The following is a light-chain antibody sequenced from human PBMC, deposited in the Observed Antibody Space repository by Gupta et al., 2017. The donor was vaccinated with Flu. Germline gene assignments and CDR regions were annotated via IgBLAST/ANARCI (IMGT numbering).Light chain of an antibody. V-gene: IGKV1-39*01. J-gene: IGKJ2*02. CDR3: QHRDSTLCT. CDR1: QSISSY. Sequence: DIQMTQSPSSLSASVGDRVTITCRASQSISSYLNWYQQKPGKAPKLLIYAASRRKSGVPSRFSGSGSGTDFTLTISSRQPEDFATYYCQHRDSTLCTFGQGTKMDIK. CDR2: AAS.